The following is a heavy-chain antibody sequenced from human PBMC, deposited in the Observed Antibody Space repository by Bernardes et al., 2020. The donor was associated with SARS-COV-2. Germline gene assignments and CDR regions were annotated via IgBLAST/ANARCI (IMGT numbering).Heavy chain of an antibody. V-gene: IGHV4-61*02. Sequence: SEPLSLTCTVSGGSLSSGNYYWSWLRQPAGKRLEWVGRIYISGSTKYNPSLKSRVTISIDTSKNQFSLKLTSVTAADTAVYYCARGLWSGYSNWFDPWGQGTLVTVSS. CDR3: ARGLWSGYSNWFDP. D-gene: IGHD3-3*01. CDR1: GGSLSSGNYY. J-gene: IGHJ5*02. CDR2: IYISGST.